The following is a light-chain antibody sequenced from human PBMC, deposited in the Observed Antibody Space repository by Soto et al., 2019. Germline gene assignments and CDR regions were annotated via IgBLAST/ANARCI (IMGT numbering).Light chain of an antibody. CDR1: SSSIGGNS. Sequence: QSVLTQPPSVSAAPGQKVTISCSGSSSSIGGNSVSWYQQLPGTAPKLLIYDDNKRPSGIPDRFSGSKSGTSATLGITGFQTGDEADYYCGSWDSSLSAYVFGTETKVTVL. J-gene: IGLJ1*01. V-gene: IGLV1-51*01. CDR2: DDN. CDR3: GSWDSSLSAYV.